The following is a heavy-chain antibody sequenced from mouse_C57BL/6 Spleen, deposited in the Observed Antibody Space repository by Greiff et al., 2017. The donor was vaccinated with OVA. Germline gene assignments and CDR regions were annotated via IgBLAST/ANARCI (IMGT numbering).Heavy chain of an antibody. CDR1: GYTFTNYW. D-gene: IGHD2-2*01. Sequence: QVQLQQSGAELVRPGPSVKMSCKASGYTFTNYWIGWAKQRPGHGLEWIGDIYPRGGSNNYNQKFKGKATLTADKSSSTAYKLVSSLTSEDAAISYCAVKVGYAVYFDYWGQGTTLTVSS. CDR2: IYPRGGSN. V-gene: IGHV1-63*01. CDR3: AVKVGYAVYFDY. J-gene: IGHJ2*01.